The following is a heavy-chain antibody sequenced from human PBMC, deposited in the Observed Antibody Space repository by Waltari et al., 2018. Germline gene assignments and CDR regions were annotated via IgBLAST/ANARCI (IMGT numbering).Heavy chain of an antibody. CDR2: IKQDGSEK. CDR1: GFTFSSYW. CDR3: ARVRSGSYWVAFDI. V-gene: IGHV3-7*01. D-gene: IGHD3-10*01. J-gene: IGHJ3*02. Sequence: EVQLVESGGGLVQPGGSPRLSCAASGFTFSSYWMSWVRQAPGKGLEWVANIKQDGSEKYYVDSVKGRFTISRDNAKNSLYLQMNSLRAEDTAVYYCARVRSGSYWVAFDIWGQGTMVTVSS.